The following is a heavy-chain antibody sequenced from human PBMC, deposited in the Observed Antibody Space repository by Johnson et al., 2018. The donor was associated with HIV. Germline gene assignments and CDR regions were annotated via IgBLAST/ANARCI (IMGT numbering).Heavy chain of an antibody. V-gene: IGHV3-15*01. CDR1: GFTFTDAW. Sequence: VQLVESGGGLVKPGGSVRLSCAVSGFTFTDAWMSWVRQAPGKGLEWVGRIKRKTDGGTTDYAAPVKGRFSISRDDSKNTVYLQMNSLKTEDTAVYYCTTDVWELLHFRAKTPDAFDVWGQGTMVTVSS. CDR3: TTDVWELLHFRAKTPDAFDV. D-gene: IGHD1-26*01. J-gene: IGHJ3*01. CDR2: IKRKTDGGTT.